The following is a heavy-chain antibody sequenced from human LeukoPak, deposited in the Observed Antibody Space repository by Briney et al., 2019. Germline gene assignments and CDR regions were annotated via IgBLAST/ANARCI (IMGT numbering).Heavy chain of an antibody. Sequence: GGSLRLSCAASGFTFSSYGMHWVRQAPGKGLEWVAVISYDGSNKYYADSVKGRFTISRDNSKNTLYLQMNSLRAEDTAVYYCAKILPDTVTADYWGQGTLVTVSS. CDR3: AKILPDTVTADY. D-gene: IGHD4-11*01. CDR1: GFTFSSYG. V-gene: IGHV3-30*18. CDR2: ISYDGSNK. J-gene: IGHJ4*02.